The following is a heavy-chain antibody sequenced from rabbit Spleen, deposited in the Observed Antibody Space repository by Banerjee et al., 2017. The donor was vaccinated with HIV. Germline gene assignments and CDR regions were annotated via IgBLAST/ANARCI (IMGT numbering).Heavy chain of an antibody. CDR3: ARDTSSSFSSYGMDL. V-gene: IGHV1S45*01. CDR1: GVSFSGNSY. Sequence: EQLEESGGGLVQPEGSLTLTCIASGVSFSGNSYMCWVRQAPGKGLEWIACIDTGSSGFTYFASWAKGRFTISKTSSTTVTLQMASLTAADTATYFCARDTSSSFSSYGMDLWGPGTLVTVS. CDR2: IDTGSSGFT. D-gene: IGHD1-1*01. J-gene: IGHJ6*01.